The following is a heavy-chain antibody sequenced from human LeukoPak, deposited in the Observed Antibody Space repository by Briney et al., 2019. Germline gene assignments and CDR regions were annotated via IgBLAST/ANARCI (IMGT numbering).Heavy chain of an antibody. J-gene: IGHJ6*03. CDR1: VGSISSSSYY. Sequence: PSETLSLTCTVSVGSISSSSYYWGWIRQPPGKGLEWIGYIYYSGSTNYNPSLKSRVTISVDTSKNQFSLKLSSVTAADTAVYYCARTTEAHSWRTRYYDYYMDVWGKGTTVTVSS. V-gene: IGHV4-61*05. CDR3: ARTTEAHSWRTRYYDYYMDV. D-gene: IGHD6-13*01. CDR2: IYYSGST.